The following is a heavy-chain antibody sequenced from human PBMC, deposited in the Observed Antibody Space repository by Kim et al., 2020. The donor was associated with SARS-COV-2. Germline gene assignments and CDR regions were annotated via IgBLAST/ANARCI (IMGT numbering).Heavy chain of an antibody. CDR2: TYYRSKWYN. J-gene: IGHJ2*01. D-gene: IGHD3-16*01. Sequence: SQTLSLTCAVSGDSVSSNTAAWNWIRQSPSRGLEWLGRTYYRSKWYNDYAVSVKSRITLNPDTSKNQFSLQLNSVTPDDTAVYYCARDHWHLGSWYLDLWGRGTLVTVSS. CDR1: GDSVSSNTAA. CDR3: ARDHWHLGSWYLDL. V-gene: IGHV6-1*01.